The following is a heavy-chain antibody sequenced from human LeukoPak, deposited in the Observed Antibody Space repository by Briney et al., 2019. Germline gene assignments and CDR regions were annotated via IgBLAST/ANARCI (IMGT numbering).Heavy chain of an antibody. CDR1: GFTFSSYW. CDR2: IKQDGSEK. D-gene: IGHD3-16*02. V-gene: IGHV3-7*01. J-gene: IGHJ4*02. CDR3: ARVYVWGSYRRYYFDY. Sequence: GGSLRLSCVASGFTFSSYWMSWVRQAPGKGLEWVANIKQDGSEKYYVDSVKGRFTISRDNAKNSLYLQMNSLRAEDTAVYYCARVYVWGSYRRYYFDYWGQGTLVTVSS.